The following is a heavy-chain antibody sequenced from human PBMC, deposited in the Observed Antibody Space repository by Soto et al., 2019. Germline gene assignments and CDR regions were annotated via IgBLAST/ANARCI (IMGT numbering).Heavy chain of an antibody. Sequence: QVQLVQSGAEVKKPGASVKVSCKASGYTFSSYGISWVRQAPGQGLEWMGWISGYNSNTNYAQKLQGRVTMTTDTSTSTAYMELRSLRSDATAVYYCASRGSSSGYSVNAFDIWGQGTMVTVSS. CDR2: ISGYNSNT. D-gene: IGHD6-13*01. J-gene: IGHJ3*02. CDR3: ASRGSSSGYSVNAFDI. CDR1: GYTFSSYG. V-gene: IGHV1-18*01.